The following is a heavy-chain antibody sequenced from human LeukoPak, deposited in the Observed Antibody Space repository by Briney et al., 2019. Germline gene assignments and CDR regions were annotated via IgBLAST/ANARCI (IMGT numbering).Heavy chain of an antibody. V-gene: IGHV3-73*01. CDR1: AFTFSGSA. CDR3: QAEDGIRDSDTNDAFDI. CDR2: IRSKANSYAT. D-gene: IGHD3-9*01. J-gene: IGHJ3*02. Sequence: GGSLKLSCAAAAFTFSGSAMHWVRNASGKGLERVGRIRSKANSYATAYAASVKGRFTISRDDSKNTAYLQMNSLKTEDTAVFFFQAEDGIRDSDTNDAFDIWGQGTMVTVSS.